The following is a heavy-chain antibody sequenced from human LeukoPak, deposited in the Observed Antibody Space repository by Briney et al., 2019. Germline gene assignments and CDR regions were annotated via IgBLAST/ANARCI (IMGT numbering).Heavy chain of an antibody. CDR1: GDSFIGYF. J-gene: IGHJ4*02. V-gene: IGHV4-34*01. D-gene: IGHD1-26*01. CDR3: AKTSGFFDSGGFYQQNPYYFQY. CDR2: INHSGRT. Sequence: AETLSLTCAASGDSFIGYFWTWIRQAPGKGLEWIAVINHSGRTNYNPSLQRRVSISVDTTKNQFSLNLTSVTVADTAVYYCAKTSGFFDSGGFYQQNPYYFQYWGQGVLVTVSS.